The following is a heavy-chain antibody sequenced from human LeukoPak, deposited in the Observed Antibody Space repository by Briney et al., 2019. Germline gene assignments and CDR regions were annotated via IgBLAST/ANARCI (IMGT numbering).Heavy chain of an antibody. D-gene: IGHD6-13*01. V-gene: IGHV1-46*01. Sequence: ASVKVSCTASGYTFTSYYMHWVRQAPRQGLEWMGIINPSGGSTSYAQKFQGRVTMTRDTSTSTAYMELRSLRSDDTAVYYCARSDSSSWEIDYWGQGTLVTVSS. CDR2: INPSGGST. J-gene: IGHJ4*02. CDR3: ARSDSSSWEIDY. CDR1: GYTFTSYY.